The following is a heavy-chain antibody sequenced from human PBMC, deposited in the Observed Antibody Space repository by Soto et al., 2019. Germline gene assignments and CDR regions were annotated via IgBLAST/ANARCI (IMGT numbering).Heavy chain of an antibody. J-gene: IGHJ4*02. V-gene: IGHV3-33*01. CDR3: ARGPLDYYDSSGWAGSFDD. D-gene: IGHD3-22*01. CDR2: IWYDGSNK. CDR1: GFTFSSYG. Sequence: PGGSLRLSCAASGFTFSSYGMHWVRQAPGKGLEWVAVIWYDGSNKYYADSVKGRFTISRDNSKNTLYLQMNSLRAEDTAVYYCARGPLDYYDSSGWAGSFDDWGQGTLVTVSS.